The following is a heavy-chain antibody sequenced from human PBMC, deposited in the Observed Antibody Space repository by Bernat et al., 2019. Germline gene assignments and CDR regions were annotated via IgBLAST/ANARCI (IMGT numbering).Heavy chain of an antibody. CDR2: IRNKANSYTT. CDR1: GFTFSDHY. CDR3: ADPGSGY. J-gene: IGHJ4*02. Sequence: VQLVESGGGLVKPGGSLRLSCAASGFTFSDHYMDWVRQAPGRGLECVGRIRNKANSYTTEYAASVKGRFTISRDDSKNSLYLQMNSLRTEDTAVYYCADPGSGYWGQGTLVTVSS. V-gene: IGHV3-72*01.